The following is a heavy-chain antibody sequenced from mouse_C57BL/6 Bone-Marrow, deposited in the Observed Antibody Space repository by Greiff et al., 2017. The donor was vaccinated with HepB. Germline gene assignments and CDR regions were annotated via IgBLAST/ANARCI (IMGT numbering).Heavy chain of an antibody. CDR3: ARSREYFDV. CDR1: GFTFSDYG. V-gene: IGHV5-17*01. Sequence: EVQLKESGGGLVKPGGSLKLSCAASGFTFSDYGMHWVRQAPEKGLEWVAYISSGSSTIYYADTVKGRFTISRDNAKNTLFLQMTSLRSEDTAMYYCARSREYFDVWGTGTTVTVSS. CDR2: ISSGSSTI. J-gene: IGHJ1*03.